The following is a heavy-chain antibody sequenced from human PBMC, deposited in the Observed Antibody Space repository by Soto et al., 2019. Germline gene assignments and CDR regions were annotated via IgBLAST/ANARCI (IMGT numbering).Heavy chain of an antibody. CDR2: ISSSSSTI. Sequence: PGGSLRLSCAASGFTFSSYSMNWVRQAPGKGLEWVSYISSSSSTIYYADSVKGRFTISRDNAKNSLYLQMNSLRDEDTAVYYCATISDFWSGYYTSDYYYGMDVWGQGTTVTVSS. D-gene: IGHD3-3*01. CDR1: GFTFSSYS. V-gene: IGHV3-48*02. CDR3: ATISDFWSGYYTSDYYYGMDV. J-gene: IGHJ6*02.